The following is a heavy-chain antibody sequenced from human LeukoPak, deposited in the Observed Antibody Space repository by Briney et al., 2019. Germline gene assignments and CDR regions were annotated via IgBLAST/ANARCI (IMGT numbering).Heavy chain of an antibody. Sequence: GGSLRVSCAASGFSFSTHYMSWIRQVPGKGLEWVSYISPSGDTIYYADSVKGRFTMSRDNAKNSLYLQMSSLRAEDTAVYYCAKVHWELDPWGQGTLVTVSS. CDR1: GFSFSTHY. V-gene: IGHV3-11*01. J-gene: IGHJ5*02. CDR3: AKVHWELDP. CDR2: ISPSGDTI. D-gene: IGHD7-27*01.